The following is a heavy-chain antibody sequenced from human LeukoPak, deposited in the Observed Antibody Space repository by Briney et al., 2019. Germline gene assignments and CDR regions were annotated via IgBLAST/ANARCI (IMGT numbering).Heavy chain of an antibody. CDR3: ARDRGYCSSTSCSPFDY. CDR1: GGSISSYY. J-gene: IGHJ4*02. CDR2: IYTSGST. Sequence: SETLSLTCTVSGGSISSYYWSWIRQPAGKGLEWIGRIYTSGSTNYNPSLKSRVTMSVDTSKNQFSLKLSSVTASDTAVYYCARDRGYCSSTSCSPFDYWGQGTLVTVSS. D-gene: IGHD2-2*01. V-gene: IGHV4-4*07.